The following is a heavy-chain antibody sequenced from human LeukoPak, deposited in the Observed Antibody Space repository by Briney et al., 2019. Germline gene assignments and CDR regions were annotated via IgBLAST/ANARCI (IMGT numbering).Heavy chain of an antibody. J-gene: IGHJ4*02. CDR3: AVPLYYYGSGGQFAY. CDR1: GGTFSSYA. CDR2: IIPIFGTA. D-gene: IGHD3-10*01. V-gene: IGHV1-69*13. Sequence: GASVKVSCKASGGTFSSYAISWVRQAPGQGLEGMGGIIPIFGTANYAQKFQGRVTITADESTSTAYMELSNLRSEDTAVYYCAVPLYYYGSGGQFAYWGQGTLVTVSS.